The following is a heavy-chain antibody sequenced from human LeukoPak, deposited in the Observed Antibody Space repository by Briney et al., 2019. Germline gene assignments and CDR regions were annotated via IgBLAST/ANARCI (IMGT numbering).Heavy chain of an antibody. CDR1: GFTFSDYY. J-gene: IGHJ4*02. CDR2: ISSSGSTI. CDR3: ARTNLYYDILTGLDY. Sequence: GGSLRLSCAASGFTFSDYYMSWIRQAPGKGLEWVSYISSSGSTIYYADSVKGRFTISRDNAKNSLYLQMNSLRAEDTAVYYCARTNLYYDILTGLDYWGQGTLVTVSS. V-gene: IGHV3-11*04. D-gene: IGHD3-9*01.